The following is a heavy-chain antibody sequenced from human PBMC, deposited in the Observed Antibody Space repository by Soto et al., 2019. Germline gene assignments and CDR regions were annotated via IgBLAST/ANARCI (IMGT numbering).Heavy chain of an antibody. CDR1: GFTFGDYA. D-gene: IGHD2-2*01. V-gene: IGHV3-49*03. Sequence: GGSLRLSCTASGFTFGDYAMSWFRQAPGKGLEWVGFIRSKAYGGTTEYAASVKGRFTISRDDSKSIAYLQMNSLKTEDTAVYYCTRTRSVGPDAFDIWGQGTMVTVSS. CDR2: IRSKAYGGTT. CDR3: TRTRSVGPDAFDI. J-gene: IGHJ3*02.